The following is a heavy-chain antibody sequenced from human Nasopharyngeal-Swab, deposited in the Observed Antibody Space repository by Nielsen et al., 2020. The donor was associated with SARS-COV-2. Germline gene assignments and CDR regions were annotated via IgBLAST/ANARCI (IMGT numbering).Heavy chain of an antibody. CDR1: GFTFSTYW. V-gene: IGHV3-7*01. CDR2: IRQDESEK. CDR3: ARLLEVGGTPLDY. D-gene: IGHD6-19*01. Sequence: GGSLRLSCEASGFTFSTYWMSWVRQAPGKGLEWVANIRQDESEKYYADSVKGRFTISRDNAKNSLFLQMNSLRVADTAVYYCARLLEVGGTPLDYWGQGTLVSVSS. J-gene: IGHJ4*02.